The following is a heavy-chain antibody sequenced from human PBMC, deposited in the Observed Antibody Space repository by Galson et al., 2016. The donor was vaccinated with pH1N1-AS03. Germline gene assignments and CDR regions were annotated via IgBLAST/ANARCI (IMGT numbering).Heavy chain of an antibody. CDR1: GFTFSKYA. J-gene: IGHJ6*02. Sequence: SLRLSCAGSGFTFSKYAVSWVRQAPGKGLEWVSGISASGGETHYADSVKGRFTMSRDNSKNTLYLQMNSLRVEDTALYYCAKRSQWLLGLYYYYGLDVWGQGTTVTVSS. CDR3: AKRSQWLLGLYYYYGLDV. CDR2: ISASGGET. V-gene: IGHV3-23*01. D-gene: IGHD6-19*01.